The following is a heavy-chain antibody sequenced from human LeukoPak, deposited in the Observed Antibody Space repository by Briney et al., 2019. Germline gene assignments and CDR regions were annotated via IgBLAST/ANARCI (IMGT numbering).Heavy chain of an antibody. CDR2: INAGNGNT. CDR3: ARYYDFWSGYYELPWFDP. CDR1: GYTFTSYA. J-gene: IGHJ5*02. V-gene: IGHV1-3*03. D-gene: IGHD3-3*01. Sequence: ASVKVSCKASGYTFTSYAMHWVRQAPGQRLEWMGWINAGNGNTKYSQEFQGRVTITRDTSASTAYMELSSLRSEDTAVYYCARYYDFWSGYYELPWFDPWGQGTLVTVSS.